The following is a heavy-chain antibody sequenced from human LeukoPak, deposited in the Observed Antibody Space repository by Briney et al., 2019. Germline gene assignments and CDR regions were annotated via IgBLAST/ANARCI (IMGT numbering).Heavy chain of an antibody. D-gene: IGHD3-10*02. Sequence: SVKVSCKASGGTFSSYAISWVRQAPGQGLEWMGRIIPILGIANYAQKFQGRVTITADKSTSTAYMELSSLRSEDTAVYYCAGGPFVRGFLEDYYFDSWGQGTLVTVSS. CDR2: IIPILGIA. CDR1: GGTFSSYA. CDR3: AGGPFVRGFLEDYYFDS. V-gene: IGHV1-69*04. J-gene: IGHJ4*02.